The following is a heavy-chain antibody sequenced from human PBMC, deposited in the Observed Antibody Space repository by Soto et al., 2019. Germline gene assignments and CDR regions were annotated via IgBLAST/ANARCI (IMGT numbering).Heavy chain of an antibody. Sequence: KPSETLSLTCTVSGGSISSGGYYWSWIRQHPLKGLEWIGYIYYSGSTYYNPSLKSRVTLSVDTSKNQFSLKLSSVTAADTAVYYCARSPYYDYVWGSYSPSYLDYWGQGTLVTVSS. J-gene: IGHJ4*02. D-gene: IGHD3-16*01. CDR2: IYYSGST. V-gene: IGHV4-31*03. CDR3: ARSPYYDYVWGSYSPSYLDY. CDR1: GGSISSGGYY.